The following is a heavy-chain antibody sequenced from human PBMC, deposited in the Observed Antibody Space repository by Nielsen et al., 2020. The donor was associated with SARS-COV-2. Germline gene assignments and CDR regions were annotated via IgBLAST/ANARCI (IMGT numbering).Heavy chain of an antibody. CDR1: GFTFSDYY. Sequence: GESLKISCAASGFTFSDYYMSWVRQAPGKGLEWVAVISYDGSNKYYADSVKGRFTISRDNSKNTLYLQMNSLRAEDTAVYYCAREGDIVVVPAAGHYNYYYGMDVWGQGTTVTVSS. J-gene: IGHJ6*02. CDR3: AREGDIVVVPAAGHYNYYYGMDV. D-gene: IGHD2-2*01. CDR2: ISYDGSNK. V-gene: IGHV3-30*03.